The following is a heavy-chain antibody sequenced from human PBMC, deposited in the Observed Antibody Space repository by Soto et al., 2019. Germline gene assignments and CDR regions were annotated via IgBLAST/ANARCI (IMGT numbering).Heavy chain of an antibody. J-gene: IGHJ4*02. CDR3: ARDSGRGGSYPYYFDN. V-gene: IGHV3-30-3*01. CDR1: GFAFSTYA. CDR2: ISYDGSKE. D-gene: IGHD1-26*01. Sequence: QVQLVESGGGVVQPGRSLRLSCAASGFAFSTYAMSWVRQAPGKGLEWVALISYDGSKEHYADSVKGRFTISRDDSKDSLFLQMNSLRTDDTADYYCARDSGRGGSYPYYFDNWGQGTLVAVSS.